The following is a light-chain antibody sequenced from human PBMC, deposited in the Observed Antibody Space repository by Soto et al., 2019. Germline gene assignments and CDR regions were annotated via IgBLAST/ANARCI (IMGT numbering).Light chain of an antibody. CDR1: QSVNTF. V-gene: IGKV3-20*01. CDR2: GAS. J-gene: IGKJ3*01. CDR3: QQYGSSQFT. Sequence: EIVLTQSPATLSLSPGERATLSCRASQSVNTFLAWYQQKPGQSPRLLIYGASSRATGIPDRFSGSGSGTDFTLTISRLEPEDFAVYYCQQYGSSQFTFGPGTKVDIK.